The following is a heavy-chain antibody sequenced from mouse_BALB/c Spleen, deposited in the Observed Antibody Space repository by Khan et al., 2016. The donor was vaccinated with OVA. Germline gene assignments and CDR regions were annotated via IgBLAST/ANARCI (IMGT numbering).Heavy chain of an antibody. CDR3: AKIKKIVATCIDL. Sequence: QVQLQQSGAELVKAGASVKMSCKASGYTFTSYWMHWVKQRLGQGLEWFAETNPTNGRTYYNEKFKSKATLTVDKSSSTAYMLLSGPTFEDSAVYYCAKIKKIVATCIDLWGQGTTLTVSS. D-gene: IGHD1-1*01. J-gene: IGHJ2*01. CDR2: TNPTNGRT. CDR1: GYTFTSYW. V-gene: IGHV1S81*02.